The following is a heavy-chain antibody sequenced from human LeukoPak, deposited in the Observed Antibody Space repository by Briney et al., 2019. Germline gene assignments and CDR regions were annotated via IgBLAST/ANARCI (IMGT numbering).Heavy chain of an antibody. J-gene: IGHJ6*02. D-gene: IGHD2-2*01. CDR1: GGSFSGYY. V-gene: IGHV4-34*01. CDR3: ARDMTRIPRYCSSTSCSYGMDV. CDR2: INHSGST. Sequence: PSETLSLTCAVYGGSFSGYYWSWIRQPPGKGLEWIGEINHSGSTNYNPSLKSRVTISVDTSKNQFSLKLSSVTAADTAVYYCARDMTRIPRYCSSTSCSYGMDVWGQGTTVTVSS.